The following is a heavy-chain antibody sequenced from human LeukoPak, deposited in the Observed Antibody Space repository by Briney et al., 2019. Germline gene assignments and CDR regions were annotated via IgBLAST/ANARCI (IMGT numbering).Heavy chain of an antibody. CDR1: GYTFTSYD. J-gene: IGHJ4*02. V-gene: IGHV1-8*01. CDR3: AREHSGSYLVDY. D-gene: IGHD1-26*01. CDR2: MNPNSGNT. Sequence: GASVKVSCKASGYTFTSYDINWVRQATGQGLEWMGWMNPNSGNTGYAQKFQGRVTMTRNTSISTAYMELSSPRSEDTAVYYCAREHSGSYLVDYWGRGTLVTVSS.